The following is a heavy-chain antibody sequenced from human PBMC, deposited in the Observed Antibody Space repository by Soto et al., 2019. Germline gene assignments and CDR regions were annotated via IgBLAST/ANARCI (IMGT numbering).Heavy chain of an antibody. J-gene: IGHJ6*02. CDR3: AIGHSPWRPYGMDV. D-gene: IGHD4-4*01. Sequence: SETLSLTCAVYGGSISGYYWSWIRQPPGKGLEWIGEINHSGSTNYNPSLKSRVTISVDTSKNQFSLKLSSVTAADTAVYYCAIGHSPWRPYGMDVWGRGTTVTVS. CDR2: INHSGST. V-gene: IGHV4-34*01. CDR1: GGSISGYY.